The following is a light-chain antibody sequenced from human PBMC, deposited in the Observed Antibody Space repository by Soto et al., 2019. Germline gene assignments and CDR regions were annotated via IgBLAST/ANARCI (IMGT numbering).Light chain of an antibody. CDR2: DAS. V-gene: IGKV3-20*01. CDR3: QQYGSSPRT. J-gene: IGKJ1*01. CDR1: QSVSSSY. Sequence: EIVLTQSPGTLSLSPGERATLSCRASQSVSSSYLAWYQQKPGQAPRLLMYDASSRATGIPDRFSGSGSGTDITLTIRRLEPEDFAVYFCQQYGSSPRTFGQGTKVEIK.